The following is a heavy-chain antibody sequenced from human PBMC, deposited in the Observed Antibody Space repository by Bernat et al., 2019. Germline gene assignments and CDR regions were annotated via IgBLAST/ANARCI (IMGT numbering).Heavy chain of an antibody. Sequence: EVQLVESGGGLVQPGGSLRLSCAASGFTFSSYAMSWVRQAPGKGLEWVSAISGSGGSTYYADSVKGRFTISRDNSKNTLYLQMNSLRAEDTAVYYCSKGPPDCMGGVCYIGYYYYFMDVWGKGTTFTVSS. CDR1: GFTFSSYA. D-gene: IGHD2-8*02. J-gene: IGHJ6*03. CDR3: SKGPPDCMGGVCYIGYYYYFMDV. V-gene: IGHV3-23*04. CDR2: ISGSGGST.